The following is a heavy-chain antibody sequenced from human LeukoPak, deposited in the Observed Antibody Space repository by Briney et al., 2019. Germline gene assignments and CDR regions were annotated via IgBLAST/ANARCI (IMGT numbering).Heavy chain of an antibody. J-gene: IGHJ4*02. CDR2: ISGSGGST. CDR3: AILPGYSSSWYEVDY. V-gene: IGHV3-23*01. D-gene: IGHD6-13*01. Sequence: GGSLRLSCAASGFTFSSCAMSWVRQAPGKGLEWVSSISGSGGSTYYADSVKGRFTISRDNSKNTLYLHMNSPRAEDTAVYYCAILPGYSSSWYEVDYWGQGTLVTVSS. CDR1: GFTFSSCA.